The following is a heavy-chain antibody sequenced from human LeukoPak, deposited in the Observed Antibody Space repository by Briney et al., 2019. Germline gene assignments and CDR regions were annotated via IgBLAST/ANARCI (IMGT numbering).Heavy chain of an antibody. D-gene: IGHD5-18*01. Sequence: PSETLSLTCTVSADSLSSFYWSCIRQPPGKGLEWIGYIYYTGNTNYNPSLKSRVTISVDTSRNQFSLKLTSVTAADTAVYYCATLAGYIYGVTSDFWGQGTLVTVSS. CDR1: ADSLSSFY. CDR2: IYYTGNT. J-gene: IGHJ4*02. V-gene: IGHV4-59*08. CDR3: ATLAGYIYGVTSDF.